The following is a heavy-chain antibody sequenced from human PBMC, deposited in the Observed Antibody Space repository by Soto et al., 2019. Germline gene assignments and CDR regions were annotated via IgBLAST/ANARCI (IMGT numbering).Heavy chain of an antibody. J-gene: IGHJ4*02. CDR2: IRSKAYGGTT. D-gene: IGHD3-3*01. CDR1: GFTFGDYA. CDR3: TRVHDFWSGYYPHFDY. V-gene: IGHV3-49*03. Sequence: PGGSLRLSCTASGFTFGDYAMSWFRQAPGKGLEWVGFIRSKAYGGTTEYAASVKGRFTISRDDSKSIAYLQMNSLKTEDTAVYYCTRVHDFWSGYYPHFDYWGQGTLVTAPQ.